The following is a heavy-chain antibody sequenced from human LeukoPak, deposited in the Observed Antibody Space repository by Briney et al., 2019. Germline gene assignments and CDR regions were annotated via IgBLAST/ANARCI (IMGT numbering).Heavy chain of an antibody. CDR3: ARDFRGLIMVRGASSAFDI. V-gene: IGHV1-2*02. CDR2: INPNSGGT. Sequence: GASVKVSCKASGYTFTGYYMHWVRQAPGQGLEWMGWINPNSGGTNYAQKFQGRVTMTRDTSISTAYMELSRLRSDDTAVYYCARDFRGLIMVRGASSAFDIWGQGTMVTVSS. D-gene: IGHD3-10*01. J-gene: IGHJ3*02. CDR1: GYTFTGYY.